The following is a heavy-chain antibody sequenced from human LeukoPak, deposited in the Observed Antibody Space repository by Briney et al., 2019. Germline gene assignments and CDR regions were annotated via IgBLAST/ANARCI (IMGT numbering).Heavy chain of an antibody. CDR2: IWYDGSDK. CDR1: GFISSSYG. J-gene: IGHJ4*02. CDR3: ARPSGVEYTSLGF. Sequence: PGGSLRLSCAASGFISSSYGMHWVRQAPGKGLEWVAVIWYDGSDKYYADTVKGRFTISRDNSQNTLYMQMNSLRAEDTAVYYCARPSGVEYTSLGFWGQGTLVTVSS. D-gene: IGHD3-3*01. V-gene: IGHV3-33*01.